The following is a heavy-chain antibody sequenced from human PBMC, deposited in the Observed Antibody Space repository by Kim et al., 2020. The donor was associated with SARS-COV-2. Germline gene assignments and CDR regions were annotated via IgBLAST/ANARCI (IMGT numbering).Heavy chain of an antibody. V-gene: IGHV4-34*01. D-gene: IGHD3-22*01. J-gene: IGHJ4*02. CDR3: ARVSGYYPALEFFDY. CDR1: GGSFSGYY. CDR2: INHSGST. Sequence: SETLSLTCAVYGGSFSGYYWSWIRQPPGKGLEWIGEINHSGSTNYNPSLKSRVTISVDTSKNQFSLKLSSVTAADTAVYYCARVSGYYPALEFFDYWGQGTLVTVSS.